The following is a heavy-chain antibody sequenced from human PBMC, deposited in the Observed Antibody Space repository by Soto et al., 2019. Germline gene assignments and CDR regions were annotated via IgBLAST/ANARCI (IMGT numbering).Heavy chain of an antibody. J-gene: IGHJ6*02. V-gene: IGHV1-46*01. CDR1: GYTFTSHY. CDR2: INPSGGST. D-gene: IGHD3-3*01. Sequence: ASVKVSCKASGYTFTSHYMHWVRQAPGQGLEWMGIINPSGGSTSYAQKFQGRVTMTRDTSTSTVYMELSSLRSEDTAVYYCARVFRVLRFLEWSYGMDVWGQGTTVTVSS. CDR3: ARVFRVLRFLEWSYGMDV.